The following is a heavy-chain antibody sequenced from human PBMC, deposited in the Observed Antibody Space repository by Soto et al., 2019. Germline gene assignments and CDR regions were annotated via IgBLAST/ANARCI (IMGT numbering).Heavy chain of an antibody. V-gene: IGHV3-23*01. J-gene: IGHJ6*02. CDR3: AKVGPGIAARTEGYTDV. CDR2: ISGSGGST. Sequence: EVQLLESGGGLVQPGGSLRLSCAASGFTFSSYAMSWVRQAPGKGLEWVSAISGSGGSTYYADSVKGRFTISRDNSKNTLYLQMNSLRAEDTAVYYCAKVGPGIAARTEGYTDVWGQGTTVTVSS. D-gene: IGHD6-6*01. CDR1: GFTFSSYA.